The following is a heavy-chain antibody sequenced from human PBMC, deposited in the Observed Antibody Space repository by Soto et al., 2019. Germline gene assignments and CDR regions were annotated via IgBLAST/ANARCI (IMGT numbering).Heavy chain of an antibody. J-gene: IGHJ4*02. V-gene: IGHV1-69*08. CDR3: ARDWESTVSTWSFGAF. D-gene: IGHD3-10*01. CDR1: GGTFSPYT. Sequence: QIQLVQSGAEVKKPGSSVKVSCKASGGTFSPYTINWVRQAPRQGLEWMGRIIPFLGVTNYAQKFQARVTLTADTSTTTAYMELSGLTFEDTAVYYCARDWESTVSTWSFGAFWGRGTLVTVSS. CDR2: IIPFLGVT.